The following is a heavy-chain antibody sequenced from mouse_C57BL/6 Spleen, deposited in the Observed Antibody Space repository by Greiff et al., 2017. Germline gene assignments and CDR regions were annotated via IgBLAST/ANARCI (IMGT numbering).Heavy chain of an antibody. CDR2: IDPSDSYT. Sequence: VQLQESGAELVMPGASVKLSCKASGYTFTSYWMNWVKQRPGQGLEWIGEIDPSDSYTNYNQKFKGKSTLTVDKSSSTAYMQLSSLTSEYSAVYYCAIYYRDAMDYWGQGTSVTVSS. CDR3: AIYYRDAMDY. D-gene: IGHD1-1*01. V-gene: IGHV1-69*01. J-gene: IGHJ4*01. CDR1: GYTFTSYW.